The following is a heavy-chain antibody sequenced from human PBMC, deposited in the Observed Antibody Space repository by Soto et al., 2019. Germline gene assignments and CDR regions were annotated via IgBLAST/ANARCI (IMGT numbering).Heavy chain of an antibody. V-gene: IGHV1-69*13. CDR2: IIPIFGTT. Sequence: ASVKVSCKASGGTFSSYAISWVRQAPGQGLEWMGGIIPIFGTTNYAQKFQGRVTITADESTSTAYMELSSLRSEDTAVYYCARAPDYSNYVGFDYWGQGTLVTVSS. D-gene: IGHD4-4*01. CDR1: GGTFSSYA. J-gene: IGHJ4*02. CDR3: ARAPDYSNYVGFDY.